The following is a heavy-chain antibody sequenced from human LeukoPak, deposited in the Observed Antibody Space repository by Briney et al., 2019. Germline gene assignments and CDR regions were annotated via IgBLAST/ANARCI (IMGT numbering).Heavy chain of an antibody. D-gene: IGHD3-10*01. CDR1: GVTFYNYG. J-gene: IGHJ4*02. Sequence: GGSLRLSCAVSGVTFYNYGMSWVRQTPGGGLEWVSGLSGDGGSAYYAESVKGRFTISRDNSESTLYLQMNGLRVEDTAVYYCAKQIKVTTTMVRGPFDSWGQGTLVTVSS. V-gene: IGHV3-23*01. CDR3: AKQIKVTTTMVRGPFDS. CDR2: LSGDGGSA.